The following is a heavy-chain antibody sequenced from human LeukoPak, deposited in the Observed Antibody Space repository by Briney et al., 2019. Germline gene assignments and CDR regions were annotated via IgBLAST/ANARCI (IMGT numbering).Heavy chain of an antibody. CDR1: GFTFSSYA. V-gene: IGHV3-23*01. CDR3: AKNRGGSYYSGSDY. Sequence: GGSLRLSCAASGFTFSSYAMNWVRQAPGKGPEWVSAVRGSDAGTSYADSVKGRFTISRDNSKNTLYLQMNSLRAEDTAVYYCAKNRGGSYYSGSDYWGQGTLVTVSS. J-gene: IGHJ4*02. CDR2: VRGSDAGT. D-gene: IGHD1-26*01.